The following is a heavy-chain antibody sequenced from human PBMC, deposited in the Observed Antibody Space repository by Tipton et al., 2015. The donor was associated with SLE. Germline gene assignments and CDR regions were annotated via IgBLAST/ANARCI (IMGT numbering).Heavy chain of an antibody. CDR2: INHSGST. V-gene: IGHV4-34*01. J-gene: IGHJ4*02. D-gene: IGHD3-22*01. CDR1: GGSFSGYY. Sequence: LRLSCAVYGGSFSGYYWSWIRQPPGKGLEWIGEINHSGSTNYNPSLKSRVTISVDTSKNQFSLKLSSVTAADTAVYYCARWGVVVITVDYWGQGTLVTVSS. CDR3: ARWGVVVITVDY.